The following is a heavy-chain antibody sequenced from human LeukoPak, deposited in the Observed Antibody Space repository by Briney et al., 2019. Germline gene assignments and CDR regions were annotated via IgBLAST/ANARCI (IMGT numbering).Heavy chain of an antibody. J-gene: IGHJ4*02. V-gene: IGHV4-34*01. Sequence: SETLSLTCAVYGGSFSGYYWSWIRQPPGKGLEWIGEINHSGSTNYNPSLKSRVTISVDTSKNQFSLKLSSVTAADTAVYYCARDTSYYYDSSGYPFDYWGQGTLVTVSS. CDR1: GGSFSGYY. D-gene: IGHD3-22*01. CDR3: ARDTSYYYDSSGYPFDY. CDR2: INHSGST.